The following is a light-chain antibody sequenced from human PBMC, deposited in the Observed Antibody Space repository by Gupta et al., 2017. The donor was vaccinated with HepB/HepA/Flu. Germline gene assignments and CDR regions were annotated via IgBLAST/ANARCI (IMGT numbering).Light chain of an antibody. J-gene: IGLJ2*01. Sequence: SALTQPASVSGSPGPSITISCTGTSSDVGSYNLVSWYQQHPGKAPKLMIYEVSKRPSGVASRFSASKSGNTASLTISAPEGEDEADYYCYSDAGSSTVVFGGGTKLTVL. CDR2: EVS. V-gene: IGLV2-23*02. CDR3: YSDAGSSTVV. CDR1: SSDVGSYNL.